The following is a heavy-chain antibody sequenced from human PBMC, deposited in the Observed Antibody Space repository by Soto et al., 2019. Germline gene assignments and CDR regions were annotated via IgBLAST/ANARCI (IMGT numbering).Heavy chain of an antibody. J-gene: IGHJ5*02. CDR3: ARSYCSGGTCFHDWFDP. D-gene: IGHD2-15*01. V-gene: IGHV1-69*01. Sequence: QVQLVQSGAEVKKPGSSVKVSCKASGGTFSSYTINWVRQAPGQGLEWMGRINPILGTANYAQKFQGRVTLTADESTSTAYMELSSLRSEDTAVYYCARSYCSGGTCFHDWFDPWGQGTLVTGSS. CDR1: GGTFSSYT. CDR2: INPILGTA.